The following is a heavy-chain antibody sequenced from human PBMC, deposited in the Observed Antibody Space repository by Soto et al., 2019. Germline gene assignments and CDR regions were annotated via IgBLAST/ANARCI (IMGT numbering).Heavy chain of an antibody. CDR3: ARDQDIVVVGHYYMDV. CDR2: ISSSSSTI. V-gene: IGHV3-48*01. D-gene: IGHD2-15*01. Sequence: EVQLVESGGGLVQPGGSLRLSCAASGFTFSSYSMNWVRQAPGKGLEWVSYISSSSSTIYYADSVKGRFTISRDNAKNSLYLQMNSVRAEDTAVYYCARDQDIVVVGHYYMDVWGKGTTVTVSS. CDR1: GFTFSSYS. J-gene: IGHJ6*03.